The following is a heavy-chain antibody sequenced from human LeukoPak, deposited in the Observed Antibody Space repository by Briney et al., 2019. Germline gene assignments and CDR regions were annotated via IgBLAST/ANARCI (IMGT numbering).Heavy chain of an antibody. J-gene: IGHJ4*02. D-gene: IGHD2-15*01. CDR3: AKHRRSRIHDFDY. V-gene: IGHV3-23*01. CDR2: ISGSGGST. CDR1: GGSISSYY. Sequence: ETLSLTCTVSGGSISSYYWSWVRQAPGKGLEWVSAISGSGGSTYYADSVKGRFTISRDNSKNTLYLQMNSLRAEDTAVYYCAKHRRSRIHDFDYWGQGTLVTVSS.